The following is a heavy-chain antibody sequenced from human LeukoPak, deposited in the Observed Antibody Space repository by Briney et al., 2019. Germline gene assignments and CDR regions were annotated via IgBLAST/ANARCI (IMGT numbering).Heavy chain of an antibody. CDR3: SKDFYSEHSRSCGMDV. CDR1: GFTFSSHV. J-gene: IGHJ6*02. V-gene: IGHV3-30-3*01. Sequence: GGSLRLSCAASGFTFSSHVFHWVRQAPGKGLEWLAMISYDGNRKYYADSVKGRFTISKDNSKNTLYLQMSSLRAEDTALYYCSKDFYSEHSRSCGMDVWGQGTTVTVSS. CDR2: ISYDGNRK. D-gene: IGHD6-6*01.